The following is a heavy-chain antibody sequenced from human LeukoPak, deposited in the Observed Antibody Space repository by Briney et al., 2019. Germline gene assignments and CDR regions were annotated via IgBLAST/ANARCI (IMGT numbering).Heavy chain of an antibody. D-gene: IGHD5-18*01. CDR1: GFTFSSYA. CDR3: AKCSYGFSDPNFDY. J-gene: IGHJ4*02. V-gene: IGHV3-23*01. Sequence: GGSLRLSCAASGFTFSSYAMSWVRQAPGKGPEWVSAISGSGGSTYYADSVKGRFTISRDNSKNTLYLQMNSLRAEDTAVYYCAKCSYGFSDPNFDYWDQGTLVTVSS. CDR2: ISGSGGST.